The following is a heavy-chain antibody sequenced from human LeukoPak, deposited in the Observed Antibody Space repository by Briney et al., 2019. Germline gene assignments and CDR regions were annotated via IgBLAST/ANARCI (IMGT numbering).Heavy chain of an antibody. CDR2: IKSDGSLI. D-gene: IGHD3-22*01. Sequence: GGSLRLSCAASGFTFSSYRMTWVRQGPGKGLEWVANIKSDGSLIYYVDSVKGRFTISRDNAKNSLYLQMNSLRAEDTALYYCAKDDRHYYDSSGYTDWGQGTLVTVSS. J-gene: IGHJ4*02. V-gene: IGHV3-7*03. CDR1: GFTFSSYR. CDR3: AKDDRHYYDSSGYTD.